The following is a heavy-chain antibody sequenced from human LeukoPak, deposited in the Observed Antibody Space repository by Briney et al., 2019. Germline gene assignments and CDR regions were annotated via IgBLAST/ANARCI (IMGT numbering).Heavy chain of an antibody. V-gene: IGHV3-48*01. CDR2: IRIGSRII. D-gene: IGHD3-9*01. Sequence: GGSLRLSCAPSGFTFDSFGMNWVRQAPGKGLEWISFIRIGSRIIYYADSVKGRFTISRDDAKNPLHLQMNSLRAEDTAVYYCANSDYDILTGWVYWGQGTLVTVSS. CDR1: GFTFDSFG. J-gene: IGHJ4*02. CDR3: ANSDYDILTGWVY.